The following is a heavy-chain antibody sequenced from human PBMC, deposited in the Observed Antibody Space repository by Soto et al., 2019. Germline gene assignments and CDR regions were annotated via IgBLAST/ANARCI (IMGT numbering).Heavy chain of an antibody. CDR3: AKDRRANYDFWSGYPNDAFDI. D-gene: IGHD3-3*01. CDR2: ISGSGGST. V-gene: IGHV3-23*01. CDR1: GFTFSSYA. Sequence: GGSLRLSCAPSGFTFSSYAMSWVRQAPGKGLEWVSAISGSGGSTYYADSVKGRFTISRDNSKNTLYLQMNSLRAEDTAVYYCAKDRRANYDFWSGYPNDAFDIWGQGTMVTVSS. J-gene: IGHJ3*02.